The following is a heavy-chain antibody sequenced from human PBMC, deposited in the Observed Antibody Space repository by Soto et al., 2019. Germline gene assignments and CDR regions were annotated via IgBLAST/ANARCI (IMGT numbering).Heavy chain of an antibody. CDR2: INHSGST. CDR1: GGSFSGYY. V-gene: IGHV4-34*01. Sequence: QVQLQQWGAGLLKPSETLSLTCAVYGGSFSGYYWSWIRQPPGKGLEWIGEINHSGSTNYNPSLTGRVTISVDTSKNQFSLKLSSVTAADTAVYYCARGPGYCSGGSCYWFDPWGQGTLVTVSS. CDR3: ARGPGYCSGGSCYWFDP. J-gene: IGHJ5*02. D-gene: IGHD2-15*01.